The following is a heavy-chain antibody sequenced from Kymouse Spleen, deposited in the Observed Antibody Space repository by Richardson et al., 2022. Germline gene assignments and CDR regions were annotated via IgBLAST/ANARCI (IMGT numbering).Heavy chain of an antibody. J-gene: IGHJ5*02. Sequence: QVQLVESGGGVVQPGRSLRLSCAASGFTFSSYGMHWVRQAPGKGLEWVAVIWYDGSNKYYADSVKGRFTISRDNSKNTLYLQMNSLRAEDTAVYYCARGGYSYGYDWFDPWGQGTLVTVSS. CDR2: IWYDGSNK. CDR1: GFTFSSYG. V-gene: IGHV3-33*01. CDR3: ARGGYSYGYDWFDP. D-gene: IGHD5-18,IGHD5-18*01.